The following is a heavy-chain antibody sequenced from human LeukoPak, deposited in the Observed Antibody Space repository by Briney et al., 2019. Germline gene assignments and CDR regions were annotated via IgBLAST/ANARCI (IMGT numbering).Heavy chain of an antibody. Sequence: PGASLRLSCAASGFTFSSYAMSWVRQAPGKGLEWVSAISGSCGSTYYADSVKGRFTISRDNSKNTLYLQMNSLRAEDTAVYYCAKSLVFMVYARDYYFDYWGQGTLVTVSS. CDR1: GFTFSSYA. J-gene: IGHJ4*02. CDR2: ISGSCGST. CDR3: AKSLVFMVYARDYYFDY. V-gene: IGHV3-23*01. D-gene: IGHD2-8*01.